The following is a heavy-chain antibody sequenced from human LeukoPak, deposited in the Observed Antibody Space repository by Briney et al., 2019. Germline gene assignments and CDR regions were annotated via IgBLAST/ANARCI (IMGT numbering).Heavy chain of an antibody. CDR2: ISSSSSYI. J-gene: IGHJ4*02. Sequence: GGSLRLSCAASGFTFSSYSMNWVRQAPGKGLEWVSSISSSSSYIYYADSVKGRFTISRDNAKNSLYLQMNSLRAEDTAVYYCARASPYYYDSSGYLYWGQGTLVTVS. V-gene: IGHV3-21*01. CDR3: ARASPYYYDSSGYLY. CDR1: GFTFSSYS. D-gene: IGHD3-22*01.